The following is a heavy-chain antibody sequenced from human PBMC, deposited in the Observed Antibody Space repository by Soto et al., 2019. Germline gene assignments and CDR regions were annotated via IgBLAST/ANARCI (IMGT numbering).Heavy chain of an antibody. V-gene: IGHV1-69*06. CDR2: IFPFFGTA. CDR1: GGTFSSYA. CDR3: ARVPPATGIAVAGTHYWYFDL. J-gene: IGHJ2*01. Sequence: QVQLVRPGAEVKKPGSSLKVSCKASGGTFSSYAITWVRQAPGQGLEWMGGIFPFFGTANYAQKFQGRVTITADKSTSTAYMELSSLRSEDTAVYYCARVPPATGIAVAGTHYWYFDLWGRGTLVTVSS. D-gene: IGHD6-19*01.